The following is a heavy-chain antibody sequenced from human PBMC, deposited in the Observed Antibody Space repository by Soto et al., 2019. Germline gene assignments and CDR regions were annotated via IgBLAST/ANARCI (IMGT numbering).Heavy chain of an antibody. J-gene: IGHJ4*02. CDR2: INPNSGGT. D-gene: IGHD6-13*01. Sequence: ASVKVSCKASGYTFTGYYMHWVRQAPGQGLEWMGWINPNSGGTNYAQKFQGWVTMTRDTSISTAYMELSRLRSDDTAVYYCARENPRAAGEGFDYWGQGTLVTVSS. CDR3: ARENPRAAGEGFDY. V-gene: IGHV1-2*04. CDR1: GYTFTGYY.